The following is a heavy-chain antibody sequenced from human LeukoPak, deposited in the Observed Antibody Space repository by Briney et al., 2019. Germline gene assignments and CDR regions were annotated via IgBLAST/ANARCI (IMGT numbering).Heavy chain of an antibody. CDR2: IYYSANA. D-gene: IGHD6-13*01. CDR1: GDSITSAGYY. Sequence: SETLSLTCSVSGDSITSAGYYWGWIRQPPGKGLEWIGSIYYSANAYYNPSLKSRVTISVDTSKNQFSLKLSSVTAADTAVYYCATLLRYSSSWYYFDYWGQGTLVTVSS. J-gene: IGHJ4*02. CDR3: ATLLRYSSSWYYFDY. V-gene: IGHV4-39*01.